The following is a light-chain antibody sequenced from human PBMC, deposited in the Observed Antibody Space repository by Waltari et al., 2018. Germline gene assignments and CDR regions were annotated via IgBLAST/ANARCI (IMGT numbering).Light chain of an antibody. CDR2: DVS. CDR1: SSDVGGYNY. J-gene: IGLJ1*01. V-gene: IGLV2-14*01. CDR3: SSYTTSRTYV. Sequence: QSALTQPASVSGSPGQSITIPCTGTSSDVGGYNYVSWYQQHPGKGPKLMICDVSKRPSGISNRFSGSKSGNTASLTISGLQAEDEADYYCSSYTTSRTYVFGTGTEVTVL.